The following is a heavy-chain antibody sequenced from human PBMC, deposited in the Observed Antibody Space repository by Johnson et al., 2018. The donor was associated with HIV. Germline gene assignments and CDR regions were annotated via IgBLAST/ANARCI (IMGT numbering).Heavy chain of an antibody. J-gene: IGHJ3*02. Sequence: VQLVESGGGLVQPGGSLRLSCAASGFTFDDYAMHWVRQAPGKGLEWVSGISWNSGSIAYADSVKGRFTISRDNAKNSLYLQMNSLRAEDTALYYCTSDRRGSSGAFDIWGQGTMVTVSS. V-gene: IGHV3-9*01. CDR2: ISWNSGSI. D-gene: IGHD1-26*01. CDR3: TSDRRGSSGAFDI. CDR1: GFTFDDYA.